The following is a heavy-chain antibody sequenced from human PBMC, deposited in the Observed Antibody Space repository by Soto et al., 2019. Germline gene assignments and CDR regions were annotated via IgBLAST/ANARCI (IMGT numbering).Heavy chain of an antibody. CDR2: IIPIFGTA. Sequence: QVQLVQSGAEVKKPGSSVKVSCKASGGTFSSYAISWVRQAPGQGLEWMGGIIPIFGTANYAQKFQGRVTITADESTSTAYLELSSLRSEDTAVYYCARDRHCGGDCYFHDAFDIWSQGTMVTVSS. CDR1: GGTFSSYA. CDR3: ARDRHCGGDCYFHDAFDI. V-gene: IGHV1-69*01. J-gene: IGHJ3*02. D-gene: IGHD2-21*02.